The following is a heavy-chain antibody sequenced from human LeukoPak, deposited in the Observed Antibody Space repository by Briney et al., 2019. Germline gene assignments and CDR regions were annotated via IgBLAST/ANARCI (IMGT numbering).Heavy chain of an antibody. CDR2: IYYSGST. D-gene: IGHD2-15*01. CDR3: ARRYCSGGTCYSERGAFDI. CDR1: GGSISSSSYY. J-gene: IGHJ3*02. Sequence: SETLSLTCTVSGGSISSSSYYWDWIRRPPGKGLEWIGSIYYSGSTYYNPSLKSRVTISVDTSKNQFSLKLSSVTAADTAVYWCARRYCSGGTCYSERGAFDIWGQGTMVTVSS. V-gene: IGHV4-39*07.